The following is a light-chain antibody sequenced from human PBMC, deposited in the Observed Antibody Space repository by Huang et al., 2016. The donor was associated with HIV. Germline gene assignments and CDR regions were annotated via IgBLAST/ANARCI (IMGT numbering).Light chain of an antibody. CDR2: KAS. J-gene: IGKJ1*01. V-gene: IGKV1-5*03. CDR1: QSVSSW. Sequence: DIQMTQSPSTLSASVGDRVTITCRASQSVSSWLAWYQQKPGKAPKLLIYKASSLESGVPSRCSGRGSATDFTLTISSLQPDDFATYYCQQYKSYSTFGQGTKVEIK. CDR3: QQYKSYST.